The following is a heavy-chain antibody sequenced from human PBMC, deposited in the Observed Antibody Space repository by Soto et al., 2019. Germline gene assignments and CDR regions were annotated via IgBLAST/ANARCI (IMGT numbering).Heavy chain of an antibody. Sequence: GGSLRLSCAAFGFTFSSYEMNWVRQAPGKGLEWVSYISSSGSTRYYADTVKGRFTISRDNAKNSLYLQMNSLRAEDTAVYYCARDSIAARGVDGFDPWGQGTLVTVSS. J-gene: IGHJ5*02. CDR1: GFTFSSYE. D-gene: IGHD6-6*01. CDR3: ARDSIAARGVDGFDP. CDR2: ISSSGSTR. V-gene: IGHV3-48*03.